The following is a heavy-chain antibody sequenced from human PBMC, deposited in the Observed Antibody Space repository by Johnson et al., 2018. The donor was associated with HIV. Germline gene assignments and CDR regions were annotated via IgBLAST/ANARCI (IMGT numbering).Heavy chain of an antibody. V-gene: IGHV3-23*04. CDR3: ARVSDSDSN. CDR2: ISGSGGST. Sequence: EVQLVESGGGVVKPGGSLRLSCAASGFTFNTYVMSWVRQATGKGLEWVSAISGSGGSTYYADSVKGRFTISRDNSKNTLFLQMNSLRAEDTAVYYCARVSDSDSNWGQGTMVTVSS. J-gene: IGHJ3*01. CDR1: GFTFNTYV. D-gene: IGHD3-22*01.